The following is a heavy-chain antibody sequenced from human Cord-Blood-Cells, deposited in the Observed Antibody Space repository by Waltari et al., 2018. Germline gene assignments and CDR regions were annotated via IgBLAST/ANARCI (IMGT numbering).Heavy chain of an antibody. CDR3: AADGGAYDSSGYYFDY. CDR2: IVVGSGNT. CDR1: GFPFTSSA. Sequence: QLQLVQSGPELKKQGTQGKFSCKASGFPFTSSAVRWVRQPRGQRLEWIGWIVVGSGNTNYAQKFQERVTITRDMSTSTAYMELSSLRSEDTAVYYCAADGGAYDSSGYYFDYWGQGTLVTVSS. D-gene: IGHD3-22*01. J-gene: IGHJ4*02. V-gene: IGHV1-58*01.